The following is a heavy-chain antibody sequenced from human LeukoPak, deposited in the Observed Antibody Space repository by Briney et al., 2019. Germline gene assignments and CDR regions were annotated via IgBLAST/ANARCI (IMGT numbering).Heavy chain of an antibody. J-gene: IGHJ5*02. V-gene: IGHV3-7*01. CDR3: ARDRPKGINWFDP. CDR1: GFTFSSYW. CDR2: IKQDGSEK. Sequence: PGGSLRLSCAASGFTFSSYWMSWVRQAPGKGLEWVANIKQDGSEKYYVDSVKGRFTISRDNAKNSLYLQMNSLRAEDTAVYYCARDRPKGINWFDPWGQGTLVTVSS.